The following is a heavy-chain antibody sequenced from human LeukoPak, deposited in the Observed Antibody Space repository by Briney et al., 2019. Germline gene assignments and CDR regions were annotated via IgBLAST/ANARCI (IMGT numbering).Heavy chain of an antibody. V-gene: IGHV3-9*01. D-gene: IGHD3-9*01. CDR1: GFTFDDYA. Sequence: GGSLRLSCAASGFTFDDYAMHWVRQAPGKGLEWVSGISWNSGSIGYADSVKGRFTISRDNAKNSLYLQMNSLRAEDTAVYYCARDGGYFDWLPTFDYWGQGTLVTVSS. CDR3: ARDGGYFDWLPTFDY. J-gene: IGHJ4*02. CDR2: ISWNSGSI.